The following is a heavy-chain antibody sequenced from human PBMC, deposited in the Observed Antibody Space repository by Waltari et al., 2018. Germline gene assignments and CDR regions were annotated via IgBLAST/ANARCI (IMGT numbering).Heavy chain of an antibody. CDR2: IRSKAYGGTT. V-gene: IGHV3-49*02. Sequence: GKGLEWVGFIRSKAYGGTTEYAASVKGRFTISRDDSKSIAYLQMNSLKTEDTAVYYCTRVGVGFWSGYSRSYYYYGMDVWGQGTTVTVSS. CDR3: TRVGVGFWSGYSRSYYYYGMDV. D-gene: IGHD3-3*01. J-gene: IGHJ6*02.